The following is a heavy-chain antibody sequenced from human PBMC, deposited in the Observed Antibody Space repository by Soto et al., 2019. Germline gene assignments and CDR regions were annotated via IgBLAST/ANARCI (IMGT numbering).Heavy chain of an antibody. CDR1: GFTFGSYW. CDR3: SRSLDS. CDR2: INPDGTEK. J-gene: IGHJ4*02. V-gene: IGHV3-7*01. Sequence: GGSLRLSCVASGFTFGSYWMDWVRQAPGKGLEWVANINPDGTEKRYVDSVKGRFTISRDNARNLPYLQMSRLTAEDSALYYCSRSLDSWGQGTRVTVSS.